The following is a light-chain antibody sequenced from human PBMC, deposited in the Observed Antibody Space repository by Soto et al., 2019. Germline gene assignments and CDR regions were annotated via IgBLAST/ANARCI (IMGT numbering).Light chain of an antibody. J-gene: IGKJ1*01. CDR1: QTISSW. Sequence: DIQMTQSPSTLSGSVGDRVTITCRASQTISSWLAWYQQKPGKAPKLLSYKASTLKSGVPSRFSGSGSVTEFSLTISSLQPDYFATYYCQHYNSYSDAFGQGTKVYIK. CDR3: QHYNSYSDA. V-gene: IGKV1-5*03. CDR2: KAS.